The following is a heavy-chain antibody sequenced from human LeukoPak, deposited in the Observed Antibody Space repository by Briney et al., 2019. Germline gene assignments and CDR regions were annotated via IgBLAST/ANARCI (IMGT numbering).Heavy chain of an antibody. CDR2: IGTAGDT. Sequence: QPGGSLRLSCAASGFTFSSYDMHWVRQATGKGLEWVSAIGTAGDTYYPGSVKGRFTISRENANNSLYLQMNSLRAGDTAVYYCARGRDGYKIDYWGQGTLVTVSS. CDR1: GFTFSSYD. D-gene: IGHD5-24*01. V-gene: IGHV3-13*01. J-gene: IGHJ4*02. CDR3: ARGRDGYKIDY.